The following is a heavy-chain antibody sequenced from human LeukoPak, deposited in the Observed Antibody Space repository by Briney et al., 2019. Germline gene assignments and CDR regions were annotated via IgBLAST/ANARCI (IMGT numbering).Heavy chain of an antibody. Sequence: GGSLRLSCAASGFTFSSYWMSWVRQAPGKGLEWVANIKQDGSEKYYVDSVKGRFTISRDNAKNSLYLQMNSLRAEDTAMYYCARDDITVTTPFDYWGQGTLVTVSS. V-gene: IGHV3-7*03. CDR1: GFTFSSYW. CDR2: IKQDGSEK. CDR3: ARDDITVTTPFDY. J-gene: IGHJ4*02. D-gene: IGHD4-17*01.